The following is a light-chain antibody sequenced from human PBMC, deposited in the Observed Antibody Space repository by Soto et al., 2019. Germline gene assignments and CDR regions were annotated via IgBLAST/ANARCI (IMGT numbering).Light chain of an antibody. J-gene: IGKJ1*01. CDR2: GAS. V-gene: IGKV3-15*01. CDR1: QSISNK. Sequence: EIVMTQSPVTLSASPGERATLSCRASQSISNKLAWYQQKPGQAPRLLIYGASTRATGIPARFSGSESGTEFTLSISSLQSEDFAVYYCQQYNNWPRTFGQGTKVEIK. CDR3: QQYNNWPRT.